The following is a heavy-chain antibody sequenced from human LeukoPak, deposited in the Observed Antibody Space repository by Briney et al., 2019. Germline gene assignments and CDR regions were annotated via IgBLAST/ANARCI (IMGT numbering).Heavy chain of an antibody. V-gene: IGHV3-9*01. CDR1: GLTFEVNA. CDR3: AKDSGSYFDY. Sequence: GGSLSLSGEAFGLTFEVNALNWVRQPQGKGWEWVSGISWNSGSIGYADSVKGRFTISRDNAKNSLYLQMNSLRAEDTAVYYCAKDSGSYFDYWGQGTLVTVSS. CDR2: ISWNSGSI. D-gene: IGHD1-26*01. J-gene: IGHJ4*02.